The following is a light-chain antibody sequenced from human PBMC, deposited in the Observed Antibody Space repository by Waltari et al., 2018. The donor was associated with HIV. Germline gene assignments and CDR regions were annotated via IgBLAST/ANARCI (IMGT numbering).Light chain of an antibody. V-gene: IGLV3-25*03. CDR2: KVT. CDR3: QSADSDNTYNWV. CDR1: DMPDHY. Sequence: SQLTQPPSVSVSPGQTATIPCSGDDMPDHYVYWYHQKPGQAPVLVMYKVTERPSGIPERFSGSMSGTTVTLTIMGVQPEDEADYYCQSADSDNTYNWVFGGGTKLTVL. J-gene: IGLJ3*02.